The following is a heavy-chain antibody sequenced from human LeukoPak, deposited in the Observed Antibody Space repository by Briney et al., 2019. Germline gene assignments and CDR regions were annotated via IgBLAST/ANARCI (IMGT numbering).Heavy chain of an antibody. J-gene: IGHJ4*02. Sequence: GESLKISCKGSGYSFTSYWIGWVRQMPGKGLEWMGIIYPGDSDTRYSPSFQGQVTISADKSISTAYLQWSSLKASDTAMYYCASHDGDYGLSAVYYFDYWGQGTLVTVSS. CDR1: GYSFTSYW. D-gene: IGHD4-17*01. CDR3: ASHDGDYGLSAVYYFDY. V-gene: IGHV5-51*01. CDR2: IYPGDSDT.